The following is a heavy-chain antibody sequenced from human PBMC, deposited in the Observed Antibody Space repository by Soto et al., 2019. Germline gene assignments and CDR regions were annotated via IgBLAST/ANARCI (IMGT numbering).Heavy chain of an antibody. CDR1: GFTVSRDY. Sequence: EVQLVESGGGLIQPGGSLRLSCAASGFTVSRDYMSWVRQAPGMGLEWVSVIYTGGSTYYADSVKGRFTFSRDNSKNTLYLQMNSLRAEDTAVYYCARAYGGNPALFDRWGQGTLVTVSS. CDR2: IYTGGST. D-gene: IGHD4-17*01. V-gene: IGHV3-53*01. J-gene: IGHJ5*02. CDR3: ARAYGGNPALFDR.